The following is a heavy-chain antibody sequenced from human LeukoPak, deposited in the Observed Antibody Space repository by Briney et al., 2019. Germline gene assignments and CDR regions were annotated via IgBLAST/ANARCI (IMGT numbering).Heavy chain of an antibody. J-gene: IGHJ3*02. V-gene: IGHV4-59*01. CDR1: GGSISSYY. CDR2: IYYSGST. CDR3: ASYSGIYSAFEI. D-gene: IGHD1-26*01. Sequence: SETLSLTCTVSGGSISSYYWSWIRQPPGKGLEWIGYIYYSGSTNYNPSLKSRVTISVDTSKNQFSLKPSSVTAADTAVYHCASYSGIYSAFEIWSQGTLVTVSS.